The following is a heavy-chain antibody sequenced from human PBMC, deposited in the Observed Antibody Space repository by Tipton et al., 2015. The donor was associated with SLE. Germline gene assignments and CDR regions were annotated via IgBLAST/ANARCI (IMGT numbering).Heavy chain of an antibody. CDR1: GYTFATYG. J-gene: IGHJ2*01. CDR3: ARASIITAAGTPDL. CDR2: ISAYNGNT. D-gene: IGHD6-13*01. Sequence: QLVQSGAEVKKPGASVTVSCKASGYTFATYGITWVRQAPGQGLEWMGWISAYNGNTDYVQKFQDRVTMTTDTSTSTAYMELRSLISDDTAVYYCARASIITAAGTPDLWGRGTLVTVSS. V-gene: IGHV1-18*01.